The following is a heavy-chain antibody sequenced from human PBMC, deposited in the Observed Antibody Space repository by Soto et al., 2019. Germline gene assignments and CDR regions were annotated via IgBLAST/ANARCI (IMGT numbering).Heavy chain of an antibody. CDR2: IYSAGSA. J-gene: IGHJ4*02. D-gene: IGHD6-13*01. CDR1: GFTVSSYY. CDR3: ARVHSSSYHXFDY. V-gene: IGHV3-66*01. Sequence: GSLRLSCAASGFTVSSYYMSWVRQAPGKGLEWVSVIYSAGSADFADSVKGRFTISRDNSKNTLYLQMSSLRADDTAVYYCARVHSSSYHXFDYWGQRTLVTVSS.